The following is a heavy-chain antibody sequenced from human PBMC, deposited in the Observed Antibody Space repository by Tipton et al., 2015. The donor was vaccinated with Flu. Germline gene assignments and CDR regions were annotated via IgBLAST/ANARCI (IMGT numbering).Heavy chain of an antibody. CDR3: ARTSFVIATGWWYDSIWCRSGYQDH. CDR1: GYIFTNYV. V-gene: IGHV1-2*06. J-gene: IGHJ6*02. CDR2: MNPNTGGT. Sequence: QLVQSGPEVKKPGASVKVSCKASGYIFTNYVINWVRQATGQGLEWMGRMNPNTGGTNYAQNFQGRVTMTRDTSTSTAYMELSRLTSDETAVYYWARTSFVIATGWWYDSIWCRSGYQDHWCQVTTVTVSS. D-gene: IGHD2-15*01.